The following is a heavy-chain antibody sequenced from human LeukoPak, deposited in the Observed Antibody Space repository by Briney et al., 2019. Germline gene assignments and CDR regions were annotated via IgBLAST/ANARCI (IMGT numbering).Heavy chain of an antibody. Sequence: ASVKVSCKASGYTFTGYYMHWVRQAPGQGLEWMGWINPNSGGTNYAQKFQGRVTMTRDTSISTAYMELSRLRSDDTAVYYCARVICLGYSSGWCHGEEFDYWGQGTLVTVSS. CDR1: GYTFTGYY. V-gene: IGHV1-2*02. CDR3: ARVICLGYSSGWCHGEEFDY. J-gene: IGHJ4*02. D-gene: IGHD6-19*01. CDR2: INPNSGGT.